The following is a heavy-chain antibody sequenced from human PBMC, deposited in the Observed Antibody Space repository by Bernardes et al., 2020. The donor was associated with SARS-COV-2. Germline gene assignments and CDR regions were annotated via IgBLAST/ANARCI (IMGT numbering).Heavy chain of an antibody. J-gene: IGHJ4*02. CDR2: ISWNSGSI. CDR1: GFTFNDYA. V-gene: IGHV3-9*01. D-gene: IGHD4-17*01. Sequence: SLFLSCAASGFTFNDYAMHWVRQAPGKGLEWVSGISWNSGSIGYADSVKGRFTISRDNAKNSLYLQMNSLRAEDTALYYCAKDSYGDFDYWGQGTLVTVSS. CDR3: AKDSYGDFDY.